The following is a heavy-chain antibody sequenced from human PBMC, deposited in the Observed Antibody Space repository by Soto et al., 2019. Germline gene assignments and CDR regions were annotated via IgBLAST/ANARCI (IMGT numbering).Heavy chain of an antibody. J-gene: IGHJ5*02. CDR1: GGSFSGYY. Sequence: SETLSLTCAVYGGSFSGYYWSWIRQPPGKGLEWIGEINHSGSTNYNPSLKSRVTISVDTSKNQFSLKLSSVTAADTAVYYCARVATTIWSYNWFDPCGQGTLVTVS. V-gene: IGHV4-34*01. CDR2: INHSGST. CDR3: ARVATTIWSYNWFDP. D-gene: IGHD5-12*01.